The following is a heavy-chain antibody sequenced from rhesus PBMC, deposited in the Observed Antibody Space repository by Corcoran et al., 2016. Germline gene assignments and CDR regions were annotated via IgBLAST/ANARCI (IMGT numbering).Heavy chain of an antibody. CDR2: INTKTGGA. CDR3: IRGGYGTVVDY. CDR1: GSPFTASS. J-gene: IGHJ4*01. V-gene: IGHV1-138*01. D-gene: IGHD4-29*01. Sequence: QVQLVQSGAEVKKPGSSVTVSCWTSGSPFTASSITMVRQAPGQGREWRGEINTKTGGADFAQKFQGRISMTRDTSTSTADMKVTSLTSEDTAIYYCIRGGYGTVVDYWGQGVLVTVSS.